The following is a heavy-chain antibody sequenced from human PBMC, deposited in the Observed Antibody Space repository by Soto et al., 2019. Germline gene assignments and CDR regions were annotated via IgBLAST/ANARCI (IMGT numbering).Heavy chain of an antibody. CDR3: AKDALGYSSSSPGYYYYYGMDV. CDR1: GFTFSSYG. J-gene: IGHJ6*02. V-gene: IGHV3-30*18. D-gene: IGHD6-6*01. CDR2: ISYDGSNK. Sequence: LGGSLRLSCAASGFTFSSYGMHWVRRAPGKGLEWVAVISYDGSNKYYADSVKGRFTISRDNSKNTLDLQMNSLRAEDTAVYYCAKDALGYSSSSPGYYYYYGMDVWGQGTTVTVSS.